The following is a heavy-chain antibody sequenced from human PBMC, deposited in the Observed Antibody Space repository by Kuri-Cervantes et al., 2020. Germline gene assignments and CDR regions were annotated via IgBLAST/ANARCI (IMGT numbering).Heavy chain of an antibody. CDR1: GFTFDDYA. V-gene: IGHV3-9*01. Sequence: GGSLRLSCAAAGFTFDDYAMHWVRQAPGKGLEWVSGISWNSGSIGYADSVKGRFTISRDNAKNSLYLQMNSLRAEDTALYYCARAIVGDPTANYYYYYMDVWGKGTTVTVSS. CDR3: ARAIVGDPTANYYYYYMDV. CDR2: ISWNSGSI. J-gene: IGHJ6*03. D-gene: IGHD2-21*01.